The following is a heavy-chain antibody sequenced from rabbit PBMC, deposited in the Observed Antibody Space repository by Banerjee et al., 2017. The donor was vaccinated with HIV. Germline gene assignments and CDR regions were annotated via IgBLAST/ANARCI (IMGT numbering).Heavy chain of an antibody. V-gene: IGHV1S45*01. Sequence: QEQLEESGGDLVKPEGSLTITCTASGFSFSNKYVMCWVRQAPGKGLEWIACINTISGDTVYATWAKGRFTISKASWTTVTLQMTSLTAADTASYFCARDLAGAIGWNYNLWGQGTLVTVS. D-gene: IGHD4-1*01. CDR2: INTISGDT. CDR3: ARDLAGAIGWNYNL. CDR1: GFSFSNKYV. J-gene: IGHJ4*01.